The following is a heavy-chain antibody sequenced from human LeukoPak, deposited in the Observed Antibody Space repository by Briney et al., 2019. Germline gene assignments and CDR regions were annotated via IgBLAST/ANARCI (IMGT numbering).Heavy chain of an antibody. CDR1: GFTFIDYD. J-gene: IGHJ4*02. D-gene: IGHD6-19*01. CDR2: IGIRGDT. Sequence: GGSLRLSCAASGFTFIDYDMHWVRQVIGKGLEWVSAIGIRGDTHYSGSVKGRFTISRENAESSLYLQMNSLRAEDTAAYYCARGGIQVSGIDEFDYWGQGALVTVSS. V-gene: IGHV3-13*01. CDR3: ARGGIQVSGIDEFDY.